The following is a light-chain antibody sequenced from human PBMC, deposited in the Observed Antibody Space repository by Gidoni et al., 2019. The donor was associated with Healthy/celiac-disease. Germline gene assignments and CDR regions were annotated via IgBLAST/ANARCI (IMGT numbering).Light chain of an antibody. V-gene: IGKV1-33*01. CDR1: QDISNY. CDR2: DAS. CDR3: QQYDNLPRT. Sequence: DIQMTQSPSSLSASVGDRVTITCQASQDISNYLNWYQQKPGKAPKLRIYDASNLETGVPSRFSGSGSGTDFTFTISSLQPEDIATYYCQQYDNLPRTFXXXTKVEIK. J-gene: IGKJ1*01.